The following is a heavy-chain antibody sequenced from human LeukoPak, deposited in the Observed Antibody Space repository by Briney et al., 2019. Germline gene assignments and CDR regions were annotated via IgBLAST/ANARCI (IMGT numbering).Heavy chain of an antibody. Sequence: SETLSLTCAVYGGSFSGYYWSWIRQPPGKGLEWIGEINHSGSTNYNPSLKSRVTISVDTSKNQFSLKLSSVTAADTAVYYCARGRGFTGYWGQGTLVTVPS. J-gene: IGHJ4*02. D-gene: IGHD1-1*01. CDR3: ARGRGFTGY. CDR1: GGSFSGYY. CDR2: INHSGST. V-gene: IGHV4-34*01.